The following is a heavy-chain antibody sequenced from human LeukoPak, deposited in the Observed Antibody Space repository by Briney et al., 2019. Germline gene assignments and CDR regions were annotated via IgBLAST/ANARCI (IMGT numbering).Heavy chain of an antibody. D-gene: IGHD7-27*01. J-gene: IGHJ5*02. CDR2: IIPDLRTT. CDR3: ARDLAARYTYGENLFDR. V-gene: IGHV1-69*13. CDR1: GGTFNTLA. Sequence: SVKVSCKAPGGTFNTLAISWVRQAPGQGLEWMGGIIPDLRTTNSAQKFQGRLSITADESTSTAYMELSSLRSEDTALYFCARDLAARYTYGENLFDRWGQGTLVTVSS.